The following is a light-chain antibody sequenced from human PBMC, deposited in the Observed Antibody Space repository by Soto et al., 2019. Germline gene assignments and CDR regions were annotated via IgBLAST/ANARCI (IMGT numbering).Light chain of an antibody. V-gene: IGLV4-69*01. CDR2: INTDGSH. CDR3: QTWGTGFQV. Sequence: QLVLTQSPSASASLGASVKLTCTLSSEYRTYSIAWHQQQPGKGPRYLMKINTDGSHNRGDGIPDRFSGSISGAERYLTISNVQSDDEADYYCQTWGTGFQVFGGGTKLPVL. J-gene: IGLJ2*01. CDR1: SEYRTYS.